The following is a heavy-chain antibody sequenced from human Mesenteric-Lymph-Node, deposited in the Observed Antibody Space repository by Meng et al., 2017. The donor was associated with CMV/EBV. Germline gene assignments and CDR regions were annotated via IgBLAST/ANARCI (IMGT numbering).Heavy chain of an antibody. CDR2: INPNSGVS. J-gene: IGHJ5*02. V-gene: IGHV1-2*06. D-gene: IGHD2/OR15-2a*01. CDR3: ARDNVNPEGFDP. CDR1: GYTFTDFY. Sequence: QVQLVQSRPEVGKPGASVMVTCKASGYTFTDFYIHWVRQAPGQGLEWMGRINPNSGVSNSAQNFQGRATMTRDTSISTAYMELGRLTSDDTAVYYCARDNVNPEGFDPWGQGTLVTVSS.